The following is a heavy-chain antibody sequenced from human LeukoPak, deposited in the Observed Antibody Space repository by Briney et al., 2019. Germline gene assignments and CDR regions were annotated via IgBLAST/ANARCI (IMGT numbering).Heavy chain of an antibody. V-gene: IGHV3-30*03. CDR2: ISNDGSNK. CDR3: ARGGLTIAEATTSWYLDY. D-gene: IGHD1-26*01. CDR1: GFTFSPYA. Sequence: GGSLRLSCAASGFTFSPYAMHWVRQAPGKGLEWVALISNDGSNKYYADSVKGRFTISRDNSKNTLDLQMNSLRAEDTAVYYCARGGLTIAEATTSWYLDYWGQGTLVTVSS. J-gene: IGHJ4*02.